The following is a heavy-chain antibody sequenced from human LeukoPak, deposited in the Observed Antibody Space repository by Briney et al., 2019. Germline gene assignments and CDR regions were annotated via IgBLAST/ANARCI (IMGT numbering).Heavy chain of an antibody. CDR1: GGSISSYY. Sequence: SETLSLTCTVSGGSISSYYWSWIRQPPGKGLEWIGYIYYSGSTNYNPSLKSRVTMSVDTSKNQFSLKLSSVTAADTAVYYCARGRAAEPLYYYYYMDVWGKGTTVTISS. CDR3: ARGRAAEPLYYYYYMDV. D-gene: IGHD1-14*01. CDR2: IYYSGST. J-gene: IGHJ6*03. V-gene: IGHV4-59*12.